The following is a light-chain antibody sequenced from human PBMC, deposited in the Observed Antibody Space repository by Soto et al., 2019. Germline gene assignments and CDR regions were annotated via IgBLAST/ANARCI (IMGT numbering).Light chain of an antibody. V-gene: IGKV3-20*01. Sequence: VLTQSPGTLSLSPGERATLSCRASQSVSSSDLAWYQQKPGQAPRLLISGASNRATGTPDRFSGSGSGTDFTLTITSLEPEDFAVFYCHQYGISPPTFGQGTKVDIK. CDR1: QSVSSSD. J-gene: IGKJ1*01. CDR3: HQYGISPPT. CDR2: GAS.